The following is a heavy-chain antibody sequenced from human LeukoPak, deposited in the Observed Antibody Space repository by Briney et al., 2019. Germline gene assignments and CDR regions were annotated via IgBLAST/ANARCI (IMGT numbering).Heavy chain of an antibody. Sequence: ASVKVSCKASGSTFTDYYMHWVRQAPGQGLEWMGWISAYNGNTNYAQKLQGRVTMTTDTSTSTAYMELRSLRSDDTAVYYCARVYSYGPLYYYYYYMDVWGKGTTVTVSS. CDR2: ISAYNGNT. V-gene: IGHV1-18*04. J-gene: IGHJ6*03. D-gene: IGHD5-18*01. CDR3: ARVYSYGPLYYYYYYMDV. CDR1: GSTFTDYY.